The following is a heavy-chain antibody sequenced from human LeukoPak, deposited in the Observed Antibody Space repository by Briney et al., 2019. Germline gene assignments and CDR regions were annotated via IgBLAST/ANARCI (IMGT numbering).Heavy chain of an antibody. CDR1: GYTFTNYG. V-gene: IGHV1-18*01. CDR3: AREGGWAYSDYGAIGY. CDR2: ISTYNGDT. Sequence: ASVKVSCKASGYTFTNYGISWVRQAPGQGLEWMGWISTYNGDTKYAENLQGRVTMTTDTSTSTANMELRSLRSDDTAVYYCAREGGWAYSDYGAIGYWGQGTLVTVCS. D-gene: IGHD4-11*01. J-gene: IGHJ4*02.